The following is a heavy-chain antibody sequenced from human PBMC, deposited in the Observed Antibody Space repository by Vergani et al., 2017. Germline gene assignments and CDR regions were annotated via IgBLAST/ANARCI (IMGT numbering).Heavy chain of an antibody. V-gene: IGHV4-38-2*01. J-gene: IGHJ4*02. Sequence: QVQLQESGPGLVEPSETLSLTCAVSGYSIRNGYYWGWIRQPAGEGPEWIGHIHTGGSTDLNPSFKSRVSISVDTSKSQFSLKLNSVTVADTAVYYCARSRPYCTSGSCPAIWGQGTLVTVSS. D-gene: IGHD2-15*01. CDR1: GYSIRNGYY. CDR3: ARSRPYCTSGSCPAI. CDR2: IHTGGST.